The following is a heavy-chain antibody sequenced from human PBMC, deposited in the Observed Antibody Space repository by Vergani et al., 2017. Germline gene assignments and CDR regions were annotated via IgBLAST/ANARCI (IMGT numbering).Heavy chain of an antibody. V-gene: IGHV3-20*01. Sequence: EVELLDSGGKVVRPGGSLRLSRVASDFKFDQFGMMWVRQSPGKGPEWVAGISYNGLDVGYSESVEGRFTISRDNSKNSLFLQMNNVRAEDTASYHCARGALYSFYYFMDVWGKGTTVKVSS. CDR3: ARGALYSFYYFMDV. CDR1: DFKFDQFG. D-gene: IGHD3-10*02. CDR2: ISYNGLDV. J-gene: IGHJ6*03.